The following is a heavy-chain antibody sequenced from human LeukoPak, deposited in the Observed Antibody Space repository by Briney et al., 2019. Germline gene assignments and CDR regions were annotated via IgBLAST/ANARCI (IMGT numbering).Heavy chain of an antibody. V-gene: IGHV1-18*01. Sequence: ASVKVSCKASGYTFTSYGISWVRQAPGQGLEWMGWISAYNGNTNYAQKLQGRVTMTTDTSTSTAYMELRSLRSDDTAVYYCARIRPTVTMVWGFDYWGQGTLVTVSS. CDR1: GYTFTSYG. CDR3: ARIRPTVTMVWGFDY. CDR2: ISAYNGNT. J-gene: IGHJ4*02. D-gene: IGHD3-10*01.